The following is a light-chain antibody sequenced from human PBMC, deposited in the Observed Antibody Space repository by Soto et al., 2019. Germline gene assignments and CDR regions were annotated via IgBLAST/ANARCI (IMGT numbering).Light chain of an antibody. J-gene: IGLJ1*01. Sequence: QSALAQPASVSGSPGQSIAISCTGTSSDVGGYNYVSWYQQHPGKAPKLLISEVSIRPSGVSDRFSGSKSGNTASLTISGLQTEDEADYYCSSFTSAYTFVFASGTKVTVL. CDR1: SSDVGGYNY. CDR2: EVS. V-gene: IGLV2-14*01. CDR3: SSFTSAYTFV.